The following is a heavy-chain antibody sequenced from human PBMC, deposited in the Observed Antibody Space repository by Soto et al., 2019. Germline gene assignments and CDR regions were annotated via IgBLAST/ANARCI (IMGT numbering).Heavy chain of an antibody. Sequence: VKVSCKPSGYSFSDYFIQWVRQAPGQGLEWVAWINPKTAATNYAKKFQGRVSLTWDTSSTTAYMELTRLRPDDTAVYYCARIKWGLNYYNGMDVWGQGTTVTVSS. CDR2: INPKTAAT. V-gene: IGHV1-2*02. CDR3: ARIKWGLNYYNGMDV. J-gene: IGHJ6*02. D-gene: IGHD1-26*01. CDR1: GYSFSDYF.